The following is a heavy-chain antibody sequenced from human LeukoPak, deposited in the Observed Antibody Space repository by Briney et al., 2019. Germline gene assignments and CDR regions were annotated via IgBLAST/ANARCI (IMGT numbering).Heavy chain of an antibody. V-gene: IGHV1-2*02. CDR2: INPRSGGT. J-gene: IGHJ4*02. D-gene: IGHD2-2*01. Sequence: ALVWVSCKASGYTFVDHYIHWVRQAPGQGPEWMGWINPRSGGTEYAQKFQGRVTMTRDTSINTAYMELTRLTSDDTAVYYCARDAMSDYWGQGTLVTVSS. CDR3: ARDAMSDY. CDR1: GYTFVDHY.